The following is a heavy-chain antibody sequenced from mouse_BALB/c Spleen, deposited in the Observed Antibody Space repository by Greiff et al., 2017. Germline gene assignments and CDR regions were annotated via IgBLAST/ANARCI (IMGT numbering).Heavy chain of an antibody. Sequence: EVKLMESGPGLVKPSQSLSLTCTVTGYSITSDYAWNWIRQFPGNKLEWMGYISYSGSTSYNPSLKSRISITRDTSKNQFFLQLNSVTTEDTATYYCARGSPRGSSHWYFDVWGAGTTVTVSS. CDR1: GYSITSDYA. V-gene: IGHV3-2*02. CDR2: ISYSGST. D-gene: IGHD1-1*01. CDR3: ARGSPRGSSHWYFDV. J-gene: IGHJ1*01.